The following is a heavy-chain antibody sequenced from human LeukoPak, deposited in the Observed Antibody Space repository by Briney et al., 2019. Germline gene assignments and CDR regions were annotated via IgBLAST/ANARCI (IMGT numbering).Heavy chain of an antibody. CDR2: MNPNSGNT. D-gene: IGHD2-15*01. CDR3: ARGWVYCSGGSCYYYYYYMDV. J-gene: IGHJ6*03. Sequence: ASAKVSCKASGYTFTSYDINWVRQATGQGLEWMGWMNPNSGNTGYAQKFQGRVTMTRNTSISTAYMELSSLRSEDTAVYYCARGWVYCSGGSCYYYYYYMDVWGKGTTVTVSS. V-gene: IGHV1-8*01. CDR1: GYTFTSYD.